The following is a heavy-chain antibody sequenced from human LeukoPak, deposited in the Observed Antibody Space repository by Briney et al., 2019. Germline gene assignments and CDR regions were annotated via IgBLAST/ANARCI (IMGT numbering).Heavy chain of an antibody. D-gene: IGHD3-22*01. CDR3: AKATRITMIVVVIGRGYYFDY. CDR1: GFTFSSYA. J-gene: IGHJ4*02. Sequence: GGSLRLSCAASGFTFSSYAMSWVRQAPGKGLEWVSAISGSGGSTYYADSVKGRFTISRDNSKNTLYLQMNSLRAEDTAVYYCAKATRITMIVVVIGRGYYFDYWGQGTLVTVSS. V-gene: IGHV3-23*01. CDR2: ISGSGGST.